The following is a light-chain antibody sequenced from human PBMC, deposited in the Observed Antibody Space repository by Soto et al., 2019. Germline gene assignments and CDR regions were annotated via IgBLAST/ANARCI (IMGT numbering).Light chain of an antibody. CDR3: QQYDDLPLT. Sequence: DITMPQSPSSLSASVGDRVSITCQASQAIKFYLNWYKQKPGKAPKLLISGASNLEPGVPSRFTGSGSETMFTLTISSLQPDDFATYYWQQYDDLPLTFGGGTHVE. CDR2: GAS. CDR1: QAIKFY. J-gene: IGKJ4*01. V-gene: IGKV1-33*01.